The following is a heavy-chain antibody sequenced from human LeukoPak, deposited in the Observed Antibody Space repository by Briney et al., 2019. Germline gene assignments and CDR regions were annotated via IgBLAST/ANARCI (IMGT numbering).Heavy chain of an antibody. CDR1: GGTFSSYA. Sequence: SVKVSCKASGGTFSSYAISWVRQAPGQGLEWMGGIIPIFGTANYAQKFQGRVTITADESTSTASMELSSLRSEDTAVFYCATSKDTATVTIDYWGQGTLVTVSS. D-gene: IGHD5-18*01. J-gene: IGHJ4*02. CDR2: IIPIFGTA. V-gene: IGHV1-69*13. CDR3: ATSKDTATVTIDY.